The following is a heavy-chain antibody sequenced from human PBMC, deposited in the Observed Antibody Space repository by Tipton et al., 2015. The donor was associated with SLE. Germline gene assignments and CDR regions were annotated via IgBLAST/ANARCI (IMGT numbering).Heavy chain of an antibody. Sequence: TLSLTCAVYGGSFSGYYWTWIRQPPGKGLEWIGEINHSGSTNCTPSLKSRVTISVDTSKNQFSLKLTSVTAADTAVYYCARRRGGGYWGQGTLVSVSS. CDR3: ARRRGGGY. D-gene: IGHD3-16*01. CDR2: INHSGST. J-gene: IGHJ4*02. V-gene: IGHV4-34*01. CDR1: GGSFSGYY.